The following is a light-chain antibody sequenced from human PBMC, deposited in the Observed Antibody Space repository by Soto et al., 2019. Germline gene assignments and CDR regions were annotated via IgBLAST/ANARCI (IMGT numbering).Light chain of an antibody. Sequence: EIVLTQSPGTMSLSPGERVTLSCRASQTVTRSYLAWYQQKPGQAPRLLIYGASIRATGIPDRFSGSGSGTEFTLTISSLQSEDFAVYYCQQYNNWPQTFGQGTKVDIK. CDR3: QQYNNWPQT. CDR1: QTVTRSY. V-gene: IGKV3-20*01. J-gene: IGKJ1*01. CDR2: GAS.